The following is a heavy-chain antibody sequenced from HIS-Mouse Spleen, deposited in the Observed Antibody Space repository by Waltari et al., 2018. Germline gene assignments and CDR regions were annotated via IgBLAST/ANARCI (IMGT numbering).Heavy chain of an antibody. Sequence: QLQLQESGPGLVKPSETLSLTCTVSGGSISSSSYYWGWIRQPPGKGLEWIGSIYYSGRTYNNASLKRRVTISVDTSKNQCSLKLSSVTAADTAVYYCAREIPYSSSWYDWYFDLWGRGTLVTVSS. CDR3: AREIPYSSSWYDWYFDL. CDR2: IYYSGRT. J-gene: IGHJ2*01. D-gene: IGHD6-13*01. CDR1: GGSISSSSYY. V-gene: IGHV4-39*07.